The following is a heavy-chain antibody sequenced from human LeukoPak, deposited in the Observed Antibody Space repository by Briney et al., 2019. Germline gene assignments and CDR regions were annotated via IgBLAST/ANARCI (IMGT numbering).Heavy chain of an antibody. V-gene: IGHV3-23*01. CDR3: AKGSRRYFDWLSEYFDY. Sequence: GGSLRLSCAAPGFTFSSYGMSWVRQAPGKRLEWVSAISGSGGSTYYADSVKGRFTISRDNSKNTQYLQMNSLRAEDTAVYYCAKGSRRYFDWLSEYFDYWGQGTLVTVSS. CDR1: GFTFSSYG. CDR2: ISGSGGST. D-gene: IGHD3-9*01. J-gene: IGHJ4*02.